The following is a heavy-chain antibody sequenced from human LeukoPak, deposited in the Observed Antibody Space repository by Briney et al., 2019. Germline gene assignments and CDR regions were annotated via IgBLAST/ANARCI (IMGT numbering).Heavy chain of an antibody. V-gene: IGHV1-69*04. D-gene: IGHD5-12*01. Sequence: SVKVSCKASGATFSSYAISWVRHAPGQGLEWMGRIIPILGIANYAQKFQGRVTITADKSTSTAYMELSSLRSEDTAVYYCASRLHRYSSYDYLAPDYWGQGTLVTVSS. CDR3: ASRLHRYSSYDYLAPDY. CDR1: GATFSSYA. CDR2: IIPILGIA. J-gene: IGHJ4*02.